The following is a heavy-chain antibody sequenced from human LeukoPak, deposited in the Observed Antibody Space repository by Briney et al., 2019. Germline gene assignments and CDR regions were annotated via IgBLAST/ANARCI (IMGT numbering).Heavy chain of an antibody. J-gene: IGHJ4*02. CDR3: ARAYYYDSKNYYNPTSSFDY. Sequence: PRGSLRLSCEASGFTFTNYWMGWVRQAPGKGLEWVANINQDGSETYFVDSVKGRFTISRDNAKNSLNLQMNSLRAEDAAVYYCARAYYYDSKNYYNPTSSFDYWGQGTLGPVSS. V-gene: IGHV3-7*04. D-gene: IGHD3-10*01. CDR1: GFTFTNYW. CDR2: INQDGSET.